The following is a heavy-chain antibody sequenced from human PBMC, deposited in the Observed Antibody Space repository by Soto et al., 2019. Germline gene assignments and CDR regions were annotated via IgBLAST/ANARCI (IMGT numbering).Heavy chain of an antibody. CDR3: AREVDFWSGYGMDV. J-gene: IGHJ6*02. CDR2: INPNSGGT. CDR1: GYTFTGYY. Sequence: ASVKVSCKASGYTFTGYYMHWVRQAPGQGLEWIGWINPNSGGTNYAQKFQGWVTMTRDTSISTAYMELNRLRAEDTAVYYCAREVDFWSGYGMDVWGQGTTVTVSS. D-gene: IGHD3-3*01. V-gene: IGHV1-2*04.